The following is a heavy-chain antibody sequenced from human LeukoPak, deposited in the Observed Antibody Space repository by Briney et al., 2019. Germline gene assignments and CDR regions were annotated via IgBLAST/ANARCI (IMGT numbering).Heavy chain of an antibody. J-gene: IGHJ4*02. CDR2: INHSGST. D-gene: IGHD5-18*01. CDR3: ARVGYSYGSYFDY. CDR1: GGSISGYY. V-gene: IGHV4-34*01. Sequence: SETLSLTCTVSGGSISGYYWSWIRQPPGKGLEWIGEINHSGSTNYNPSLKSRVTISVDTSKNQFSLKLSSVAAADTAVYYCARVGYSYGSYFDYWGQGTLVTVSS.